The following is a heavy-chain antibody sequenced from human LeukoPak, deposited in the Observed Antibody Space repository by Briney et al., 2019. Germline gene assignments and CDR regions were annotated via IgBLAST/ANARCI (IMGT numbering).Heavy chain of an antibody. J-gene: IGHJ4*02. CDR3: ARCYYDGSGFYYYFDN. D-gene: IGHD3-22*01. CDR1: GFSVSNYY. Sequence: GGSLRLSCAASGFSVSNYYMSWVRQAPGKGLEWVSAIYSGGNTYYTDSVKGRFTISRDNPKNTVFLQMGSLRGEDTAVYYCARCYYDGSGFYYYFDNWGQGTLVTVSS. CDR2: IYSGGNT. V-gene: IGHV3-53*01.